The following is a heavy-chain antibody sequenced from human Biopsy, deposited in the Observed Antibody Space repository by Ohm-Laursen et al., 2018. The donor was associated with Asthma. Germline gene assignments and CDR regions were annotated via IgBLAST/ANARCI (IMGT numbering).Heavy chain of an antibody. CDR1: GFTFSNYA. Sequence: SLRLSCTASGFTFSNYAMHWVRQAPGKGLEWVAVISKDASTQDYADSVKGRFTIARDNSKNTLDLQMNSLREEDTAVYYCVRDGTDDAFDIWGQGTVVSVSS. D-gene: IGHD1-1*01. J-gene: IGHJ3*02. CDR3: VRDGTDDAFDI. CDR2: ISKDASTQ. V-gene: IGHV3-30*01.